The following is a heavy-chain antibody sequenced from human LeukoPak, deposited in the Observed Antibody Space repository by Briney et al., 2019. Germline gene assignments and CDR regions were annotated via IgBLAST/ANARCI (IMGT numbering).Heavy chain of an antibody. CDR2: IYYSGST. CDR3: ARGRIEELRYYFDY. V-gene: IGHV4-59*12. J-gene: IGHJ4*02. CDR1: GGSISSYY. D-gene: IGHD1-26*01. Sequence: PSETLSLTCTVSGGSISSYYWSWIRQPPGKGLEWIGYIYYSGSTNYNPSLKSRVTISVDTSKNQFSLKLSSVTAADTAVYYCARGRIEELRYYFDYWGQGTLVTVSS.